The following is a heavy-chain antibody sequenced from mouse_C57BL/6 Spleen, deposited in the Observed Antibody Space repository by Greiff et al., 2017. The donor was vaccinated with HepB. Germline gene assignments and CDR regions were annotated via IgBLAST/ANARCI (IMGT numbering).Heavy chain of an antibody. CDR2: ISSGSSTI. Sequence: EVQRVESGGGLVKPGGSLKLSCAASGFTFSDYGMHWVGQAPEKGLEWVAYISSGSSTIYYADTVKGRFTISRDNAKNTLFLQMTSLRSEDTAMYYCARHDYYAMDYWGQGTSVTVSS. CDR1: GFTFSDYG. J-gene: IGHJ4*01. CDR3: ARHDYYAMDY. V-gene: IGHV5-17*01.